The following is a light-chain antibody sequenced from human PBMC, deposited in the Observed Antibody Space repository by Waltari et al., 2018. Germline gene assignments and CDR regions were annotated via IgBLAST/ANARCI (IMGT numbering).Light chain of an antibody. Sequence: EIVLTQSPGTLSLSLGERATVSCRASQSVSRALAWYQQKPGQDPRLLIYGASTRATGIPDRFRGRGSGTDVSLTISRLEPDDLAVYYCQHYLRLPVTFGQGTTVEI. CDR2: GAS. V-gene: IGKV3-20*01. CDR1: QSVSRA. J-gene: IGKJ1*01. CDR3: QHYLRLPVT.